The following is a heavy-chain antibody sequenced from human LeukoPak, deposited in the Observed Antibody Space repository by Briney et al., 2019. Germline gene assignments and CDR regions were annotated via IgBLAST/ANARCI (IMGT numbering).Heavy chain of an antibody. Sequence: SETLSLTCTVSGGSISSYYWSWIRQPAGKGLEWIGRIYTSGSTNYNPSLKSRVTMSVDTSKNQFSLKLSSVTAADTAVYYCARDPYYDSSGSPHDAFDIWGQGTMVTVSS. V-gene: IGHV4-4*07. D-gene: IGHD3-22*01. CDR1: GGSISSYY. J-gene: IGHJ3*02. CDR2: IYTSGST. CDR3: ARDPYYDSSGSPHDAFDI.